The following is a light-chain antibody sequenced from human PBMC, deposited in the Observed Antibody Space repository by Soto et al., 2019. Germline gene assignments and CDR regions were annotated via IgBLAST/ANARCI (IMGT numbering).Light chain of an antibody. J-gene: IGKJ3*01. CDR3: QQYGSSPLFT. V-gene: IGKV3-20*01. CDR1: QTVSSSY. Sequence: EIVLTQSPGTLSLSPGERATLSCRASQTVSSSYLAWDQQKPGQAPRLLIHGTSIRATGIPDRFSGSGSGTDFTLTINRLEPEDFAVYYCQQYGSSPLFTVGPGTKVDIK. CDR2: GTS.